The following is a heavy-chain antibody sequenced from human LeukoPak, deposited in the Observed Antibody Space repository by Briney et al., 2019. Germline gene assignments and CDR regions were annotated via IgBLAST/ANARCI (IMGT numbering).Heavy chain of an antibody. CDR3: AKLSGDILTGYYLYYFDY. V-gene: IGHV3-23*01. CDR2: ISGSGGST. D-gene: IGHD3-9*01. J-gene: IGHJ4*02. Sequence: PGGSLRLSCAASGFTFSSYAMSWVRQAPGKGLEWVSAISGSGGSTYYADSVKGRFTISRDSSKNTLYLQMNSLRAEDTAVYYCAKLSGDILTGYYLYYFDYWGQGTLVTVSS. CDR1: GFTFSSYA.